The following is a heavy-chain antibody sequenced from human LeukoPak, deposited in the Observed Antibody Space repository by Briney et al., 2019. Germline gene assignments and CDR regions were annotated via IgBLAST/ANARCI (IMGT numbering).Heavy chain of an antibody. CDR2: ISSSSSTI. D-gene: IGHD6-6*01. V-gene: IGHV3-48*01. Sequence: PGGSLRLSRAASGFTFSSYSMNWVRQAPGKGLEWVSYISSSSSTIYYADSVKGRFTISRDNAKNSLYLQMNSLRAEDTAVYYCARDRKSIAARPYYFDYWGQGTLVTVSS. CDR1: GFTFSSYS. J-gene: IGHJ4*02. CDR3: ARDRKSIAARPYYFDY.